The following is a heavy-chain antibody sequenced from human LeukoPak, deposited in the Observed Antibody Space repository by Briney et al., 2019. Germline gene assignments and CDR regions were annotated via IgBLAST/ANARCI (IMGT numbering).Heavy chain of an antibody. CDR3: ARDSGHYDILTGYYSPEYFQH. CDR2: IYYSGST. J-gene: IGHJ1*01. CDR1: GGSISGYY. D-gene: IGHD3-9*01. V-gene: IGHV4-59*01. Sequence: SETLSLTCTVSGGSISGYYWSWIRQPPGKGLEWIGYIYYSGSTNYNPSLKSRVTISVDTSKNQFSLKLSSVTAADTAVYYCARDSGHYDILTGYYSPEYFQHWGQGTLVTVSS.